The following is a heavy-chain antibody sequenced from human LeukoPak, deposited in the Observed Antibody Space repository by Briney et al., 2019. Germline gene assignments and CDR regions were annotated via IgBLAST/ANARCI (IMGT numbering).Heavy chain of an antibody. CDR3: ARESDSSGWYFQH. CDR2: INHSGST. V-gene: IGHV4-34*01. CDR1: GRSFSGYY. Sequence: SETLSLTCAVYGRSFSGYYWSWIRQPPGKGLEWIGEINHSGSTNYNPSLKSRVTISVDTSKNQFSLKLSSVTAADTAVYYCARESDSSGWYFQHWGQGTLVTVSS. J-gene: IGHJ1*01. D-gene: IGHD3-22*01.